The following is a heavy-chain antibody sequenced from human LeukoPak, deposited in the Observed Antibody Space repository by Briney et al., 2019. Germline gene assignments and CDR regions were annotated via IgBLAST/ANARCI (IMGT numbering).Heavy chain of an antibody. Sequence: ASVKVSCKASGYSFTSYDINWVRQATGQGLEWMGYMNPNSYKTGYAQKFQGRVTMPRNTSISTAYMELSSLRSEDTAVYYCTRGNNGNDYWGQGTLVTVSS. CDR2: MNPNSYKT. J-gene: IGHJ4*02. D-gene: IGHD1/OR15-1a*01. CDR1: GYSFTSYD. CDR3: TRGNNGNDY. V-gene: IGHV1-8*01.